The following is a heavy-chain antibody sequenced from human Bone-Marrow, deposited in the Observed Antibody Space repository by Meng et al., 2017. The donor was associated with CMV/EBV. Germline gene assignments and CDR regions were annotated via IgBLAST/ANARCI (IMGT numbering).Heavy chain of an antibody. Sequence: GGSLRLSCAASGFTFSSYAMHWVRQAPGKGLEWVAVISYDGSNKYYADSVKGRFTISRDNSKNTLYLQMNSLRAEDTAVYYCARDRGYHWNDFDYWGQGTLVTVSS. V-gene: IGHV3-30*04. D-gene: IGHD1-20*01. CDR3: ARDRGYHWNDFDY. CDR2: ISYDGSNK. J-gene: IGHJ4*02. CDR1: GFTFSSYA.